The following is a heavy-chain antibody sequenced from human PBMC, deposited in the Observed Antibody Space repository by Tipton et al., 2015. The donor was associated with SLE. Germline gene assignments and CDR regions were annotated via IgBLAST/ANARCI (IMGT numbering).Heavy chain of an antibody. J-gene: IGHJ6*03. CDR3: ARGRSTSLPMDV. CDR1: GGSISSYS. D-gene: IGHD2-2*01. Sequence: TLSLTCTVSGGSISSYSWGWIRQPPGKGLEWIGEINHSGSTNYNPSLKSRLTILVDTSKNQFSLKLSSVTAADTAVYYCARGRSTSLPMDVWGKGTTVTVSS. CDR2: INHSGST. V-gene: IGHV4-34*01.